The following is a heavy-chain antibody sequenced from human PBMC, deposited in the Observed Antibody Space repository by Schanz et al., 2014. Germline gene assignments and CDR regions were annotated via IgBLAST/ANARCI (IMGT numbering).Heavy chain of an antibody. CDR2: INTGSNYI. CDR3: ARNRGSGGQNWYFDL. CDR1: GFSFSDYY. D-gene: IGHD1-26*01. V-gene: IGHV3-11*05. Sequence: QVQLVESGGGLVEPGGSLRLSCAASGFSFSDYYMSWIRQAPGKGLEWISFINTGSNYINYADSVKGRFTISRDNTKNSLFLQLNSLRADDTAVYYCARNRGSGGQNWYFDLWGRGTLVTVSS. J-gene: IGHJ2*01.